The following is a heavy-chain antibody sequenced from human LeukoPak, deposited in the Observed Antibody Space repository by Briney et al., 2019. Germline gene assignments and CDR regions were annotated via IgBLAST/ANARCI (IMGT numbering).Heavy chain of an antibody. CDR3: AKGVTGYCSSTSCYSMDV. CDR1: GFTFSDHD. D-gene: IGHD2-2*01. Sequence: GGSLRLSCAASGFTFSDHDMDWVRQAPGKGLEWVSAISGSGGSTYYADSVKGRFTISRDNSKNTLYLQMNSLRAEDAAVYYCAKGVTGYCSSTSCYSMDVWGKGTTVTVSS. CDR2: ISGSGGST. V-gene: IGHV3-23*01. J-gene: IGHJ6*04.